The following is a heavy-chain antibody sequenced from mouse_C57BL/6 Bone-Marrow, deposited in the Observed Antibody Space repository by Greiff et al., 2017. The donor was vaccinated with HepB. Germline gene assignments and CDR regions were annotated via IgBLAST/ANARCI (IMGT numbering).Heavy chain of an antibody. Sequence: DVHLVESGEGLVKPGGSLKLSCAASGFTFSSYAMSWVRQTPEKRLEWVAYISSGGDYIYYADTVKGRFTISRDNARNTLYLQMSSLKSEDTAMYYCTRDKGDYPYFDYWGQGTTLTVSS. D-gene: IGHD2-4*01. CDR3: TRDKGDYPYFDY. V-gene: IGHV5-9-1*02. CDR1: GFTFSSYA. CDR2: ISSGGDYI. J-gene: IGHJ2*01.